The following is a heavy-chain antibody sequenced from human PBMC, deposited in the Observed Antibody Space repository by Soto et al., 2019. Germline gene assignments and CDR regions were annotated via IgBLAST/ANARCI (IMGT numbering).Heavy chain of an antibody. V-gene: IGHV1-24*01. CDR2: FDPEDGET. Sequence: GASVKVSCKVSGYTLTELSMHWVRQAPGKGLEWMGGFDPEDGETIYAQKFQGRVTMTEDTSTDTAYMELSSLRSEDTAVYYCATSHTSHVIVVVVAATLDLAVRGRGTSVTGSS. D-gene: IGHD2-15*01. J-gene: IGHJ6*02. CDR1: GYTLTELS. CDR3: ATSHTSHVIVVVVAATLDLAV.